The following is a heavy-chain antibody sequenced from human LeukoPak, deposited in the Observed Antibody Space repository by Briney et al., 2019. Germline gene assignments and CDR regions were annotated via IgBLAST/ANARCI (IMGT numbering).Heavy chain of an antibody. D-gene: IGHD3-16*01. CDR1: GGSFSGYY. Sequence: SETLSLTCAVYGGSFSGYYWSWIRQPPGKGLEWIGEINHSGSTNYNPSLKSRVTISVDTSKNQFSLKLSSVTAADTAVYYCARVRLRFFDYRGQGTLVTVSS. CDR2: INHSGST. J-gene: IGHJ4*02. V-gene: IGHV4-34*01. CDR3: ARVRLRFFDY.